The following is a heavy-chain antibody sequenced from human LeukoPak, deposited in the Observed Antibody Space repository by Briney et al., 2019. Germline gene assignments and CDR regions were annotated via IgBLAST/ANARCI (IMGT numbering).Heavy chain of an antibody. V-gene: IGHV1-69*06. CDR1: GGTFSSYA. CDR2: IIPIFGTA. D-gene: IGHD3-22*01. CDR3: ASDGYDSSGSPWTEADY. J-gene: IGHJ4*02. Sequence: SVKVSCKASGGTFSSYAVSWVRQAPGQGLEWMGGIIPIFGTANYAQKFQGRVTITADKSTSTAYMELSSLRSEDTAVYYCASDGYDSSGSPWTEADYWGQGTLVTVSS.